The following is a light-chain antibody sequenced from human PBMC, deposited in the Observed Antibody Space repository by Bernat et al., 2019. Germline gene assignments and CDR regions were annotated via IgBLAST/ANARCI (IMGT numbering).Light chain of an antibody. CDR1: SSNIASNA. CDR3: SAWDDSLDGPV. V-gene: IGLV1-36*01. Sequence: QSVLTQPPSVSEAPRQRVTISCSGSSSNIASNAVNWYQQLPGKPPKLLIFFDDMLPSGVSDRFSGSKSGTSASLAISGLRSEDEATYYCSAWDDSLDGPVFGGGTKLTVL. J-gene: IGLJ2*01. CDR2: FDD.